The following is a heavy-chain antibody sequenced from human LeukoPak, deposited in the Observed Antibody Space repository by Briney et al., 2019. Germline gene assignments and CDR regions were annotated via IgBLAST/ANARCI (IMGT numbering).Heavy chain of an antibody. D-gene: IGHD3-22*01. CDR1: GASINSDTYY. V-gene: IGHV4-39*01. J-gene: IGHJ4*02. Sequence: PSETLSLTCTVSGASINSDTYYWGWIRQPPGKGLEWIGTHSHSGSAYYNPSLRSRITMSLDTSKNQFSLKLSSVTAADTAVYYCAMSSGYYLGIDYWGQGTLVTVSS. CDR3: AMSSGYYLGIDY. CDR2: HSHSGSA.